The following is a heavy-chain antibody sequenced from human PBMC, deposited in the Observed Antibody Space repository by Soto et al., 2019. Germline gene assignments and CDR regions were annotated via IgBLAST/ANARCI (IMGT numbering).Heavy chain of an antibody. CDR1: GYTFTSYY. Sequence: ASVKVSCKASGYTFTSYYMHWVRQAPGQGLEWMGIINPSGGSTSYAQKFQGRVTMTRDTSTSTVYMELSSLRSEDTAVYYCASNGYSSTWHSWFDPRGQGTLVTVSS. J-gene: IGHJ5*02. V-gene: IGHV1-46*03. CDR3: ASNGYSSTWHSWFDP. D-gene: IGHD6-13*01. CDR2: INPSGGST.